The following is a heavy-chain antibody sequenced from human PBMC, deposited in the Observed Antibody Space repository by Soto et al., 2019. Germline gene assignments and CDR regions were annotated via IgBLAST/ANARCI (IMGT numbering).Heavy chain of an antibody. D-gene: IGHD3-22*01. CDR3: AADHRRDRSSYYYDSSGYYISVGFDP. V-gene: IGHV1-58*01. J-gene: IGHJ5*02. CDR2: IVVGSGNT. CDR1: GFTFTSSA. Sequence: GASVKVSCKASGFTFTSSAVQWVRQARGQLLEWIGWIVVGSGNTNYAQKFQERVTITRDMSTSTAYMELSSLRSEDTAVYYCAADHRRDRSSYYYDSSGYYISVGFDPWGQGTLVTVSS.